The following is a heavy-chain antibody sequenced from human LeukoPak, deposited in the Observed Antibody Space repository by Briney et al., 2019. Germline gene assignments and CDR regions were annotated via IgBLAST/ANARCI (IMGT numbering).Heavy chain of an antibody. D-gene: IGHD3-3*01. J-gene: IGHJ6*02. CDR1: GFTSVDYV. V-gene: IGHV3-20*01. CDR2: INWNGGST. CDR3: ARVRDGAPYYDSWSGYRDYYYGMDV. Sequence: GGSLRLSCAASGFTSVDYVMSWVRHAPGKGLEWVSGINWNGGSTGYADSVKGRFTISRDKAKNSLYLQMNNLRAEDTVLYQCARVRDGAPYYDSWSGYRDYYYGMDVWGQGTTVTVSS.